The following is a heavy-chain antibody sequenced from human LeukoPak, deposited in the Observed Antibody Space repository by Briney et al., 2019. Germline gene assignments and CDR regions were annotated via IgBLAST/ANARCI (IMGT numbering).Heavy chain of an antibody. CDR2: INHSGST. J-gene: IGHJ4*02. V-gene: IGHV4-30-2*01. CDR3: ARGSDGYNLDY. Sequence: SQTLSLTCTVSGGSISSGGYYWSWIRQPPGKGLEWIGEINHSGSTNYNPSLKSRVTISVDTSKNQFSLKLSSVTAADTAVYYCARGSDGYNLDYWGQGTLVTVSS. D-gene: IGHD5-24*01. CDR1: GGSISSGGYY.